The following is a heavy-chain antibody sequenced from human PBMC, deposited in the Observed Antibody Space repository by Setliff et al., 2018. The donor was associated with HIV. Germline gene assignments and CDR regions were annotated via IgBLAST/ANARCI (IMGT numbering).Heavy chain of an antibody. J-gene: IGHJ4*02. V-gene: IGHV1-2*02. D-gene: IGHD3-3*01. CDR3: ARAPITIFGVIIIPVYFDY. Sequence: ASVKVSCKASGYTFTGYYMHWVRQAPGQGLEWMGWINPNSGGTNYAQKFQGRVTMTRDTSISTAYMELSRLRSDDTAVYYCARAPITIFGVIIIPVYFDYWGQGTLVTVSS. CDR2: INPNSGGT. CDR1: GYTFTGYY.